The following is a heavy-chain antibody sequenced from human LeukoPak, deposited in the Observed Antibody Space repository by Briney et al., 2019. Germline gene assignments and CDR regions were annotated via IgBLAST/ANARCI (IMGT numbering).Heavy chain of an antibody. CDR1: GGSISSGGYY. CDR2: IYYSGST. J-gene: IGHJ6*04. Sequence: SETLSLTCTVSGGSISSGGYYWSWIRQHPGKGLEWIGYIYYSGSTYYNPSLKSRVTISVDTSKNQFSLKLSSVTAADTAVYYCARSPIVPAAIDGMDVWGKGTTATVSS. CDR3: ARSPIVPAAIDGMDV. D-gene: IGHD2-2*01. V-gene: IGHV4-31*03.